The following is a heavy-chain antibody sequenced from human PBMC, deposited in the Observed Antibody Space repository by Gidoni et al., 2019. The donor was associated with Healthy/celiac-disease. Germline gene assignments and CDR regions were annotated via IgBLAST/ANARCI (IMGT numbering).Heavy chain of an antibody. J-gene: IGHJ5*02. Sequence: EVQLVESGGGLVKPGRSLRLSCTASGFTFGDYAMSWFRQAPGKGLEWVGFIRSKAYGGTTEYAASVKGRFTISRDDSKSIAYLQMNSLKTEDTAVYYCTRARLLYYYGSGSYPINWFDPWGQGTLVTVSS. D-gene: IGHD3-10*01. V-gene: IGHV3-49*05. CDR2: IRSKAYGGTT. CDR1: GFTFGDYA. CDR3: TRARLLYYYGSGSYPINWFDP.